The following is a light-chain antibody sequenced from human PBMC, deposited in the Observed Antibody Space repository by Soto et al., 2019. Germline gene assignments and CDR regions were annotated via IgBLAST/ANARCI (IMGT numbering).Light chain of an antibody. Sequence: EKVMTQSPATLSMSPGERATLSCRASQSVSSFLAWYQQKPGQAPRLLIYGASTRATGIPARFSGSGSGTEFTLTISSLQSEEVAVYYCQQYSNWPSWTFGQGTKVDIK. V-gene: IGKV3-15*01. CDR3: QQYSNWPSWT. CDR2: GAS. J-gene: IGKJ1*01. CDR1: QSVSSF.